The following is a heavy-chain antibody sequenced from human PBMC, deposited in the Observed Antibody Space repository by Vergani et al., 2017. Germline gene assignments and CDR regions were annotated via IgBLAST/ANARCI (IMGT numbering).Heavy chain of an antibody. D-gene: IGHD6-13*01. CDR3: ARYAADMGAFPAPFDY. CDR1: GYSFTSYY. CDR2: INPDGGST. J-gene: IGHJ4*02. V-gene: IGHV1-46*03. Sequence: QVQLVQSGAEVKRPGASVKISCKASGYSFTSYYLNWVRQAPGQGLEWMGIINPDGGSTNTAPKFQGRITMTRDTSTNTVYMDLSNLRSEDTAIYYCARYAADMGAFPAPFDYWGQGTLVTGSS.